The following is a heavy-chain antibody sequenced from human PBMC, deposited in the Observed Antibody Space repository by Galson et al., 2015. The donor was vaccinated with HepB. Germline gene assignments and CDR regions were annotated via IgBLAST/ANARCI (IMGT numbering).Heavy chain of an antibody. CDR1: GFTFSGSA. D-gene: IGHD2-2*01. CDR2: IRSKANSYAT. V-gene: IGHV3-73*01. Sequence: SLRLSCAASGFTFSGSAMHWVRQASGKGLEWVGRIRSKANSYATAYAASVKGRLTISRDDSKNTAYLQMNSLKTEDTAVYYCTSIVVVPAAMPKDAYYYYGMDVWGQGTTVTVSS. J-gene: IGHJ6*02. CDR3: TSIVVVPAAMPKDAYYYYGMDV.